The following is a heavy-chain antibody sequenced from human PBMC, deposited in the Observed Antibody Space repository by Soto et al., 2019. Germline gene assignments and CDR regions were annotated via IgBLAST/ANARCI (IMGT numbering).Heavy chain of an antibody. J-gene: IGHJ5*02. CDR3: ARAEYDFWSGYYRNWFDP. CDR2: MNPNSGNT. CDR1: GYTFTSYD. V-gene: IGHV1-8*01. D-gene: IGHD3-3*01. Sequence: QVQLVQSGAEVKKPGASVKVSCKASGYTFTSYDINWVRQAPGQGLEWMGWMNPNSGNTGYAQKFQGRVTMTRNTSISTAYMELSSLRSEDTAVYYCARAEYDFWSGYYRNWFDPWGQGTLVTVSS.